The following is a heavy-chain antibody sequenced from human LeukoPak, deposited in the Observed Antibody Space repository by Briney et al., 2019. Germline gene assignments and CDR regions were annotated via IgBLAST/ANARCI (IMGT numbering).Heavy chain of an antibody. Sequence: HPGRSLRLSCAASGFTFSSYGMHWVRQAPGEGLEWVAVISYDGSNKYYADSVKGRFTISRDNSKNTLYLQMNSLRAEDTAVYYCAGGDYYFDYWGQGTLVTVSS. V-gene: IGHV3-30*03. CDR1: GFTFSSYG. CDR3: AGGDYYFDY. J-gene: IGHJ4*02. D-gene: IGHD4-17*01. CDR2: ISYDGSNK.